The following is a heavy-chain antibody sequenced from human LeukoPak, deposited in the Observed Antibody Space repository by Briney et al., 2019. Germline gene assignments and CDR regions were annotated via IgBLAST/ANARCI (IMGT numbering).Heavy chain of an antibody. D-gene: IGHD2-2*01. Sequence: SETLSLTCTVSGGSISSYYWSWIRQPPGKGPEWIGYIYYSGSTNYNPSLKSRVTISVDTSKNQFSLKLSSVTAADTAVYYCARGLVGVNYWGQGTLVTVSS. J-gene: IGHJ4*02. CDR2: IYYSGST. CDR3: ARGLVGVNY. CDR1: GGSISSYY. V-gene: IGHV4-59*01.